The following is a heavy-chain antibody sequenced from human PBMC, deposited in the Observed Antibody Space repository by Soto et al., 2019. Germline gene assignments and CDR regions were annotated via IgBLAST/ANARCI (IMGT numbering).Heavy chain of an antibody. D-gene: IGHD1-26*01. V-gene: IGHV3-15*07. CDR3: TTDFGPPYSGSYPYPNEY. Sequence: GGSLRLSCAASGFTFSNAWMNWVRQAPGKGLEWVGRIKSKTDGGTTDYAAPVKGRFTISRDDSKNTLYLQMNSLKTEDTAVYYCTTDFGPPYSGSYPYPNEYWGQGTLVTVSS. CDR2: IKSKTDGGTT. CDR1: GFTFSNAW. J-gene: IGHJ4*02.